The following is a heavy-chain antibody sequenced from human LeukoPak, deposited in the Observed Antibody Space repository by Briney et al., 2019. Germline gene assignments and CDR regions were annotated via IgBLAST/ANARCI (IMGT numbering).Heavy chain of an antibody. CDR2: IYYSGST. CDR1: GDSISSGDYY. CDR3: ARGAHYGSGSYSWFDP. J-gene: IGHJ5*02. Sequence: SQTLSLTCTVSGDSISSGDYYWSWIRQPPGKGLEWIGYIYYSGSTFSNPSLRSRLTISVDTSKNQFSLKLGSVTAADTAVYYCARGAHYGSGSYSWFDPWGQGTLVTVSS. D-gene: IGHD3-10*01. V-gene: IGHV4-30-4*01.